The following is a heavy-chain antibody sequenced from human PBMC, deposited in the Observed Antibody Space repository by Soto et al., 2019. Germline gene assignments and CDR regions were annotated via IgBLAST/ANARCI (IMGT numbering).Heavy chain of an antibody. CDR2: INPSGGST. J-gene: IGHJ5*02. CDR3: AREFGKDWGGDCLINWSDP. Sequence: QVQLVQSGAEVKKPGASVKVSCKASGYTFTSYYMHWVRQAPGQGLEWMGIINPSGGSTSYAQKFQGRVTMTRDTSTSTVYMELSSLRSEDTAVYYCAREFGKDWGGDCLINWSDPWCQGTLVTVSS. D-gene: IGHD2-21*02. V-gene: IGHV1-46*01. CDR1: GYTFTSYY.